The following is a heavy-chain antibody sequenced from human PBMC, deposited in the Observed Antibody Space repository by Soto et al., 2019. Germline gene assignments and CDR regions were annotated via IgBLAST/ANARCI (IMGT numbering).Heavy chain of an antibody. CDR3: AKDRPGGPFDP. CDR1: GFTFSSYA. Sequence: GESLKISCAASGFTFSSYAMSWVRQAPGKGLEWVSAISGSGGSTYYADSVKGRFTISRDNSKNTLYLQMNSLRAEDTAVYYCAKDRPGGPFDPWGQGTLVTVSS. CDR2: ISGSGGST. J-gene: IGHJ5*02. V-gene: IGHV3-23*01.